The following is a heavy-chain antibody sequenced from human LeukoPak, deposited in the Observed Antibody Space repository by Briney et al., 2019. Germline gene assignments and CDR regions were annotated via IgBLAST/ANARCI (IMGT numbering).Heavy chain of an antibody. J-gene: IGHJ6*03. V-gene: IGHV5-51*01. CDR2: IYPGDSDS. Sequence: GESLKISCKGSGYSFTSYWIGWVRQMPGKGLEWMGIIYPGDSDSRYSPSFQGQVTISADKSISTAYLQWSSLKASDTAMYYCARQRVRAEGESYSYSYVDVWGKGTTVTVSS. CDR3: ARQRVRAEGESYSYSYVDV. D-gene: IGHD3-16*01. CDR1: GYSFTSYW.